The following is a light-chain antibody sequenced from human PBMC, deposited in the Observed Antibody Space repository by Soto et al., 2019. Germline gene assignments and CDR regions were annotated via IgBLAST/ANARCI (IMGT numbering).Light chain of an antibody. CDR1: SIDIGDYDY. CDR3: SSYSGSNNLLV. Sequence: QPVLTQPPSASGSPGQSVTISCTGTSIDIGDYDYVSWYQQHPGKAPRLVIYEVDKRPSGVPDRFSGSKSGNTASLTVSGLQAEDEADYYCSSYSGSNNLLVFGGGTKLTVL. CDR2: EVD. V-gene: IGLV2-8*01. J-gene: IGLJ2*01.